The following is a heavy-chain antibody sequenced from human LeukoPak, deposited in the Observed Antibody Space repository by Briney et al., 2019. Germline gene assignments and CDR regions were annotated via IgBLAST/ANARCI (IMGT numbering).Heavy chain of an antibody. Sequence: SETLSLTCAVYGVSFGDYYWSWIRQPPGKGLEWIGSIYYSGSTYCNPSLKSRVTISVDTSKNQFSLKLSSVTAADTAVYYCARGPFPNYYGSGSFDYWGQGNLVTVSS. V-gene: IGHV4-34*01. J-gene: IGHJ4*02. CDR2: IYYSGST. D-gene: IGHD3-10*01. CDR1: GVSFGDYY. CDR3: ARGPFPNYYGSGSFDY.